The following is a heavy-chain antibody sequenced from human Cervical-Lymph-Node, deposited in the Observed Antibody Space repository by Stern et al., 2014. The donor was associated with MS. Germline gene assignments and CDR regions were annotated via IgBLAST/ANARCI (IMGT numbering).Heavy chain of an antibody. CDR1: GYTLIGYY. CDR3: ARAHEYGDYRTFDY. J-gene: IGHJ4*02. Sequence: VQLVESGAEVKKPGASVKVSCKASGYTLIGYYVHWVRQAPGQGLQWMGWINPSSGDTIYAQRLQGRIIVTRDTSINTAYMELRRLRSDDTAVYYCARAHEYGDYRTFDYWGPGTLVTVSS. V-gene: IGHV1-2*02. D-gene: IGHD4-17*01. CDR2: INPSSGDT.